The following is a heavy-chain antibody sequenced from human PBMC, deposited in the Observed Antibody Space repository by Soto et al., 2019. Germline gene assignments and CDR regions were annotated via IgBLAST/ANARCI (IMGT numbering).Heavy chain of an antibody. CDR3: AREQYGEHYFDH. CDR1: GFTFSHYA. J-gene: IGHJ4*02. Sequence: QVQLVESGGGVVQPGRSLRLSCAASGFTFSHYAMHWVRQAPGKGLEWVAVIAYDGSNKYYADSVKGRFTISRDNYKNTLYLQMDSLRAEDTAVYYCAREQYGEHYFDHWGQGNLVTVSS. CDR2: IAYDGSNK. V-gene: IGHV3-30-3*01. D-gene: IGHD4-17*01.